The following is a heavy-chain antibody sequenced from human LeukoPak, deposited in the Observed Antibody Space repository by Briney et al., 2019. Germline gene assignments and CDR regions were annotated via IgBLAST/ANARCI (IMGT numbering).Heavy chain of an antibody. J-gene: IGHJ4*02. D-gene: IGHD3-9*01. CDR1: GFTFSDYY. CDR3: ARDISRGYDILTGYYLRALAY. V-gene: IGHV3-11*04. Sequence: PGGSRRLSCAASGFTFSDYYMSWIRQAPGKGLEWVSYISISGSTIYYADSVKGRFTISRDNAKNSLYLQMNSLRAEDTAVYYCARDISRGYDILTGYYLRALAYWGQGTLVTVSS. CDR2: ISISGSTI.